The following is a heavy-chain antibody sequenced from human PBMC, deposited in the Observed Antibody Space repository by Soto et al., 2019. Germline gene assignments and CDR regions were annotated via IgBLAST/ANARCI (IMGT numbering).Heavy chain of an antibody. D-gene: IGHD6-19*01. CDR3: ARRRDHSSGWYGVFDY. CDR2: IIPILGIA. CDR1: GGTFSSYT. Sequence: QVQLVQSGAEVKKPGSSVKVSCKASGGTFSSYTISWVRQAPGQGLEWMGRIIPILGIANYAQKFQGRVTITADKSTSTAYMELSSLRSEDTAVYYCARRRDHSSGWYGVFDYWGQGTLVTVSS. V-gene: IGHV1-69*02. J-gene: IGHJ4*02.